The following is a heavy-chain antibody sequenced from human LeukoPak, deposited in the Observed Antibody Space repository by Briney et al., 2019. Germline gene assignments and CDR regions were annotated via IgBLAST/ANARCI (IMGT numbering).Heavy chain of an antibody. CDR1: GFTFSSYS. V-gene: IGHV4-34*08. CDR2: INHSGST. CDR3: AGLPLVVPAASPFDP. J-gene: IGHJ5*02. D-gene: IGHD2-2*01. Sequence: GSLRLSCAASGFTFSSYSMNWVRQPPGKGLEWIGEINHSGSTNYNPSLKSRVTISVDTSKNQFSLKLSSVTAADTAVYYCAGLPLVVPAASPFDPWGQGTLVTVSS.